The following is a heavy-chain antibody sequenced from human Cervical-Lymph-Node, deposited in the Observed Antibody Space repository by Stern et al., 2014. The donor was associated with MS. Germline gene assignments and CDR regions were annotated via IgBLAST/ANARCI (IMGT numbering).Heavy chain of an antibody. V-gene: IGHV3-23*04. CDR1: GFTFSSYA. CDR3: AMPKDIVVVVAATLDY. Sequence: EVHLVESGGGLVQPGGSLRLSCAASGFTFSSYAMSWVRQAPGKGLEWVSAISGSGGSTYYADSVKGRLNMSRDNSTNTLYLQMNSLRAEDTAVYYCAMPKDIVVVVAATLDYWGQGTLVTVSS. J-gene: IGHJ4*02. D-gene: IGHD2-15*01. CDR2: ISGSGGST.